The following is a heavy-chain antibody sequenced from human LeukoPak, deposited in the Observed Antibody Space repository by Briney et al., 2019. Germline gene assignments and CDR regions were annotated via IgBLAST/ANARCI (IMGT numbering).Heavy chain of an antibody. J-gene: IGHJ3*02. CDR2: ITPNSGGT. V-gene: IGHV1-2*02. Sequence: ASVKVSCKASGYTFSDYYMHWVRQAPGQGLEWMGWITPNSGGTNYGQKFQGRVTMTRDTSITIVYTELSRLRSDDTAVYYCARGPSDSSGYYYEGDAFDIWGQGTVVTVSS. CDR3: ARGPSDSSGYYYEGDAFDI. D-gene: IGHD3-22*01. CDR1: GYTFSDYY.